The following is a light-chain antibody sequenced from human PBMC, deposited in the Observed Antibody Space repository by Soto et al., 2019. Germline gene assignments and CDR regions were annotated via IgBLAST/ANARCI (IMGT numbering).Light chain of an antibody. J-gene: IGLJ1*01. CDR1: SSNLGAGYD. Sequence: QSVLTQPPSGSGAPGQRVTISCSGNSSNLGAGYDVQWYRQFPGTAPKLLIYANSVRPSGVPDRFSGSKSGTSASLAITGLQAEDEADYYCQSYDSSLIVSKVFGTGTKVTVL. CDR3: QSYDSSLIVSKV. V-gene: IGLV1-40*01. CDR2: ANS.